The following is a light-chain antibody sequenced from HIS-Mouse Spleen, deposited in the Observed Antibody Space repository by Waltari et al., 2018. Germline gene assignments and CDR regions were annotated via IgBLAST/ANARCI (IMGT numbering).Light chain of an antibody. CDR1: SSDVGSYNL. CDR2: EGS. V-gene: IGLV2-14*02. CDR3: SSYTSSSTEV. Sequence: QSALTQPASVSGSPGQSITISCTGTSSDVGSYNLVSWYQQHPGKAPKLMIYEGSKRPSGVSNRFSGSKSGKTASLTISGLQAEDEADYYCSSYTSSSTEVFGGGTKLTVL. J-gene: IGLJ2*01.